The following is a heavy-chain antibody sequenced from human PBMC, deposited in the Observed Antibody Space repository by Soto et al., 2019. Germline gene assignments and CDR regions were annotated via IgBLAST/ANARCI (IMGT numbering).Heavy chain of an antibody. D-gene: IGHD2-21*02. V-gene: IGHV4-59*08. CDR1: GGSISSYY. J-gene: IGHJ4*02. Sequence: SETLSLTCTVSGGSISSYYWSWIRQPPGKGLEWIGYIYYSGSTNYNPSLKSRVTISVDTSKNQFSLKLSSVTAADTAVYYCARQWGGRVAAIDYWGQGTLVTVSS. CDR3: ARQWGGRVAAIDY. CDR2: IYYSGST.